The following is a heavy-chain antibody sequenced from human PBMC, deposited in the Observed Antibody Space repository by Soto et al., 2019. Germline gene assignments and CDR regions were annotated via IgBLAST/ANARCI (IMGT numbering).Heavy chain of an antibody. D-gene: IGHD6-6*01. CDR2: TYYRSKWYN. CDR3: ARDLRIAARGAFDI. CDR1: GDSVSSNSAA. V-gene: IGHV6-1*01. J-gene: IGHJ3*02. Sequence: SQTLSLTCAISGDSVSSNSAAWNWIRQSPSRGLEWLGRTYYRSKWYNDYAVSVKSRITINPDTSKNPFSLQLNSVTPEYTAVYYCARDLRIAARGAFDIWGQGTMVTVSS.